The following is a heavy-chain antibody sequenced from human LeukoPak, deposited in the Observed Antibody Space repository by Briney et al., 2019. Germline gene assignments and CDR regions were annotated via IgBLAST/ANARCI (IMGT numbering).Heavy chain of an antibody. V-gene: IGHV4-34*01. D-gene: IGHD3-10*01. J-gene: IGHJ4*02. CDR3: ASLDDYYGSGSYGNFDY. CDR2: MNHSGST. Sequence: SETLSLTCAVYGGSFSGYYWSWIRQPPGKGLEWIGEMNHSGSTNYNPSLKSRVTISVDTSKNQFSLKLSSVTAADTAVYYCASLDDYYGSGSYGNFDYWGQGTLVTVSS. CDR1: GGSFSGYY.